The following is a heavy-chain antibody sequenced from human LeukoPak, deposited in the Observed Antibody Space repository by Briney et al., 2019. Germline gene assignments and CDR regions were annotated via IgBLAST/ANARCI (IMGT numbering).Heavy chain of an antibody. D-gene: IGHD1-26*01. CDR3: ARVTGSYVDDAFDI. Sequence: ASVTVSCKASGYSFTDYYMHWVRQAPGQGLEWMGWINPKNGGTNHAQKFQGRVTMTRDTSISTAYMELSRLTSDDTAVYFCARVTGSYVDDAFDIWGPGTMVTVSS. CDR1: GYSFTDYY. CDR2: INPKNGGT. V-gene: IGHV1-2*02. J-gene: IGHJ3*02.